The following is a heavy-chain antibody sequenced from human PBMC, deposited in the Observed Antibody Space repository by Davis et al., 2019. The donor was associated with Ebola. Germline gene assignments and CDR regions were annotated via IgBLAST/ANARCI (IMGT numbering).Heavy chain of an antibody. Sequence: ASVKVSCKASGYTFTNYYMHWVRQAPGQGLEWMGMINPNDGRTIYAQKFQGRVTMTKDTSTNTAYMEVRSLRSDDTAVYYCATYVWGSYRPDYWGQGTLATVSS. D-gene: IGHD3-16*02. CDR2: INPNDGRT. V-gene: IGHV1-46*01. CDR3: ATYVWGSYRPDY. CDR1: GYTFTNYY. J-gene: IGHJ4*02.